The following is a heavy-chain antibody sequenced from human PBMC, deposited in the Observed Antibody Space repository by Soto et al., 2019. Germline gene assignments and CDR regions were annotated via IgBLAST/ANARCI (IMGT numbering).Heavy chain of an antibody. CDR1: GGTFSSYA. CDR3: ARPNYDFWSGYGSPMEYYGMDV. J-gene: IGHJ6*02. V-gene: IGHV1-69*01. Sequence: QVQLVQSGAEVKKPGSSVKVSCKASGGTFSSYAISWVLQAPGQVREWMGGIIPIFVTANYAQKFQGRVKITADESTSTAYMEPSSLRSEDTAVYYCARPNYDFWSGYGSPMEYYGMDVWGQGTTVTVSS. D-gene: IGHD3-3*01. CDR2: IIPIFVTA.